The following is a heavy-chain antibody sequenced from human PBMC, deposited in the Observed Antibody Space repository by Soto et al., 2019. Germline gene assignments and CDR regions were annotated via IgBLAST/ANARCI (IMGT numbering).Heavy chain of an antibody. V-gene: IGHV1-69*01. CDR1: GGTFSTYA. Sequence: QVQLVQSGAEVKKPGSSVKVSCKASGGTFSTYAINWVRQAPGQGLEWMGGIIPIFGTANYAQKFQGRVTIPADESSTTAHMELSSLRSEDTAVYYCARDYGHDCSGGTCYFYFWGQGTLVTVSS. D-gene: IGHD2-15*01. J-gene: IGHJ4*02. CDR3: ARDYGHDCSGGTCYFYF. CDR2: IIPIFGTA.